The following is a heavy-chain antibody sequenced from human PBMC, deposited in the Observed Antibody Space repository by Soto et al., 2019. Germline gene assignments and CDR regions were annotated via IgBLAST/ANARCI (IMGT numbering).Heavy chain of an antibody. Sequence: ASVKVSCKASGYTFTSYGIIWVRQAPGQGLEWMGWISAYNGNTNYAQKLQGRVTMTTDTSTSTAYMELRSLRSDDTAVYYCARGHRIAAAGIIDYWGQGTLVTVSS. D-gene: IGHD6-13*01. CDR2: ISAYNGNT. J-gene: IGHJ4*02. CDR3: ARGHRIAAAGIIDY. CDR1: GYTFTSYG. V-gene: IGHV1-18*01.